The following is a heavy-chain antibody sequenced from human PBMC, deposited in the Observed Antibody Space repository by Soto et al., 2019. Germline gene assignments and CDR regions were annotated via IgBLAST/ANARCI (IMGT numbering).Heavy chain of an antibody. CDR2: ISGSGGST. CDR3: AKEPQGPYYDFWSGYYTGWFDP. V-gene: IGHV3-23*01. CDR1: GFTFSSYA. D-gene: IGHD3-3*01. Sequence: GGSLRLSCAASGFTFSSYAMSWVRQAPGEGLEWVSAISGSGGSTYYADSVKGRFTISRDNSKNTLYLQMNSLRAEDTAVYYCAKEPQGPYYDFWSGYYTGWFDPWGQGTLVTVSS. J-gene: IGHJ5*02.